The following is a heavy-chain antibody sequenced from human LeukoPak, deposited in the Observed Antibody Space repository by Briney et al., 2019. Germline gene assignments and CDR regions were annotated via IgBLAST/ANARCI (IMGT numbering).Heavy chain of an antibody. V-gene: IGHV1-18*01. CDR2: ISFYNGNT. D-gene: IGHD4/OR15-4a*01. Sequence: ASVKVSCKXSGYSVTTDGIAWVRQASGRGLEWMGRISFYNGNTKYAQKYQGRVTMTTDTSTSTAYMELRSLRSDDTAVYYCARGVSARWVDYWGQGTLVTVSS. CDR3: ARGVSARWVDY. J-gene: IGHJ4*02. CDR1: GYSVTTDG.